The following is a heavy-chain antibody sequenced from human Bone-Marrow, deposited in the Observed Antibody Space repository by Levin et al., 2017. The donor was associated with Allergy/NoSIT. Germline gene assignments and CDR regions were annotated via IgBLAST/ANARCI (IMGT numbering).Heavy chain of an antibody. J-gene: IGHJ5*02. D-gene: IGHD5-18*01. V-gene: IGHV3-7*01. CDR3: ARVPVVDTAMANWFDP. CDR1: GFTFSSYW. CDR2: IKQDGSEK. Sequence: PGGSLRLSCAASGFTFSSYWMSWVRQAPGKGLEWVANIKQDGSEKYYVDSVKGRFTISRDNAKNSLYLQMNSLRAEDTAVYYCARVPVVDTAMANWFDPWGQGTLVTVSS.